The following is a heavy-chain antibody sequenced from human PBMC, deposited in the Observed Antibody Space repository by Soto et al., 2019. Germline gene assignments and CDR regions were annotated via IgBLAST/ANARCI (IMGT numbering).Heavy chain of an antibody. Sequence: EVQMLESGGGVVQPGGSLRLSCAASGFTFSSYAMNWVRQSPGKGLEWVSGIVPGGGDTYYADSVRGRFTMSRDNSRSTLSLQMSSLRAEDTAIYYCTKGMHSSYWGRETLVTVSS. J-gene: IGHJ4*02. CDR2: IVPGGGDT. CDR3: TKGMHSSY. D-gene: IGHD2-21*01. V-gene: IGHV3-23*01. CDR1: GFTFSSYA.